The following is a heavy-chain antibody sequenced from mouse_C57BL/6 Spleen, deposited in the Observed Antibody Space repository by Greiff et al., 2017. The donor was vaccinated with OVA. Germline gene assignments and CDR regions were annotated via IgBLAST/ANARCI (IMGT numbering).Heavy chain of an antibody. J-gene: IGHJ3*01. Sequence: QVQLQQSGAELVKPGASVKISCKASGYAFSSYWMNWVKQRPGKGLEWIGQIYPGDGDTNYNGKFKGKATLTADKSSSTAYMQLSSLTSEDSAVYFCARGGDPIYYGNSPWFAYWGQGTLVTVSA. V-gene: IGHV1-80*01. CDR1: GYAFSSYW. CDR3: ARGGDPIYYGNSPWFAY. CDR2: IYPGDGDT. D-gene: IGHD2-1*01.